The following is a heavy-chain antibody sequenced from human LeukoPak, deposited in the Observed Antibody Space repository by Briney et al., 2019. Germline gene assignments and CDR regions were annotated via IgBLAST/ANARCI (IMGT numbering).Heavy chain of an antibody. CDR1: GDSVSRSDSY. Sequence: PSETLSLTCSVSGDSVSRSDSYWDWIRQPPGKGLEWIGTIYYSGRTYYSPSLKSRVTMSVDPSNNQFSLNLRSVTAADTALYYCARRRYYDRSGYLEWGQGTLLSVSS. D-gene: IGHD3-22*01. CDR3: ARRRYYDRSGYLE. CDR2: IYYSGRT. V-gene: IGHV4-39*01. J-gene: IGHJ1*01.